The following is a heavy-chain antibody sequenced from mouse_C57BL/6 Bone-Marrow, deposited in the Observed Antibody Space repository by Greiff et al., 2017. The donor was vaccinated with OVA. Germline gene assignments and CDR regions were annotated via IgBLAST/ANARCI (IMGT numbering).Heavy chain of an antibody. CDR2: IRLKSDNYAT. CDR3: TRDSYYEWYFDD. Sequence: EVKLVESGGGLVQPGGSMKLSCVASGFTFSNYCMNWVRQSPEKGLEWVAPIRLKSDNYATHYAESVKGRFTISRADSKSSVYLQMNNLRAEDTGIYYCTRDSYYEWYFDDWGTGTPVTVSS. J-gene: IGHJ1*03. CDR1: GFTFSNYC. D-gene: IGHD2-12*01. V-gene: IGHV6-3*01.